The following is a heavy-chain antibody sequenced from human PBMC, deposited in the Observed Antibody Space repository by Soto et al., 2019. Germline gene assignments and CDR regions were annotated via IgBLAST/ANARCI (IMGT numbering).Heavy chain of an antibody. D-gene: IGHD2-2*02. J-gene: IGHJ3*02. V-gene: IGHV1-18*01. CDR1: GYTFTSSG. Sequence: ASVKVSCKPSGYTFTSSGISWVRQAPGQGLEWMGWISGYNGNTNYAQKFRGRVTMTTDTSTTTAYMEVRSLRADDTAVYYCARAPGYCNSTICYIDTFDIWGQGTKVTVSS. CDR3: ARAPGYCNSTICYIDTFDI. CDR2: ISGYNGNT.